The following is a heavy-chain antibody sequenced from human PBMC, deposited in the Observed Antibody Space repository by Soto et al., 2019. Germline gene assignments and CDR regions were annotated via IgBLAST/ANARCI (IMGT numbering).Heavy chain of an antibody. Sequence: SETLSLTCSVSGGSVSNKTYYWSWIRQPPGKRLEWIGYVYYSGTTNYNPSLKSRVTMSVDTSKNQFSLKLSSVTAADTAVYYRARDSSSSYYYGMDVWGQGTTVTVSS. J-gene: IGHJ6*02. CDR1: GGSVSNKTYY. D-gene: IGHD6-6*01. V-gene: IGHV4-61*01. CDR3: ARDSSSSYYYGMDV. CDR2: VYYSGTT.